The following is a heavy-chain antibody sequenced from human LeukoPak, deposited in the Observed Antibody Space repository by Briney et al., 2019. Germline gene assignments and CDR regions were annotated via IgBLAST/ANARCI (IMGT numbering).Heavy chain of an antibody. CDR3: AKGSDSSGYLDY. J-gene: IGHJ4*02. D-gene: IGHD3-22*01. V-gene: IGHV3-23*01. CDR1: AFTFSNYW. CDR2: ISGSGGST. Sequence: GGSLRLSCAPSAFTFSNYWMHWVRQAPGKGLVWVSAISGSGGSTYYADSVKDRFTISRDNSKNTLYLQMNSLRAEDTAVYYCAKGSDSSGYLDYWGQGTLVTVSS.